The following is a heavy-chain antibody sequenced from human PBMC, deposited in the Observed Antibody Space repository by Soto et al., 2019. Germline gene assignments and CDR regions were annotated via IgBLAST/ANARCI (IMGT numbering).Heavy chain of an antibody. CDR1: GFTFSGSA. Sequence: GGSLRLSCAASGFTFSGSAMHWVRQASGKGLEWVGRIRSKANSYATAYAASVKGRFTISRDDSKNTAYLQMNSLKTEDTAVYYCTRLETGEKGDDYWGQGTLVTVSS. CDR3: TRLETGEKGDDY. V-gene: IGHV3-73*01. CDR2: IRSKANSYAT. D-gene: IGHD7-27*01. J-gene: IGHJ4*02.